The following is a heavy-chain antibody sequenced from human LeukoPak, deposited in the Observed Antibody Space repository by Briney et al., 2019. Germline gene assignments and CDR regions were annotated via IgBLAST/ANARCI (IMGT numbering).Heavy chain of an antibody. CDR1: GGSISSGSYY. J-gene: IGHJ4*02. CDR3: ARMDYYDSSGVFDY. V-gene: IGHV4-61*02. CDR2: IYTSGST. D-gene: IGHD3-22*01. Sequence: SETLSLTCTVSGGSISSGSYYGSWIRQPAGKGLEWIGRIYTSGSTNYNPSLKSRATISVDTSKNQFSLKLSSVTAADTAVYYCARMDYYDSSGVFDYWGQGTLVTVSS.